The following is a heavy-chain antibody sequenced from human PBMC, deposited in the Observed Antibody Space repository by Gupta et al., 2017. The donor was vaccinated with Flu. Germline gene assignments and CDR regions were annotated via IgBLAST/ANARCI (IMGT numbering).Heavy chain of an antibody. CDR2: INQNGDT. Sequence: QVQLEQWGAGLLKPSETLSLTCSVKAGSLSGYYWAWIRQSPGKGLEWIGEINQNGDTHWNPSLRSRSTISLDPARRQLSLTMHSAAAADAAVYCFSRGHSTSGFDFWGQGTIGHRLL. J-gene: IGHJ4*02. V-gene: IGHV4-34*01. CDR3: SRGHSTSGFDF. CDR1: AGSLSGYY. D-gene: IGHD1-26*01.